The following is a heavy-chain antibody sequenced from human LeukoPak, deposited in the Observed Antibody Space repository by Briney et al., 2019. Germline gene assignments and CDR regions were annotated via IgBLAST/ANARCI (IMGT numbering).Heavy chain of an antibody. J-gene: IGHJ3*02. CDR2: ISSSSSYI. CDR1: GFTFSSYS. Sequence: GGSLRLSCAASGFTFSSYSMNWVRQAPGKGLEWVSSISSSSSYIYYADSVKGRFTISRDNAKNSLYLQMNSLRAEDTAVYYCARVGSGYSAFDIWGQGTMVTVSS. CDR3: ARVGSGYSAFDI. V-gene: IGHV3-21*01. D-gene: IGHD3-3*01.